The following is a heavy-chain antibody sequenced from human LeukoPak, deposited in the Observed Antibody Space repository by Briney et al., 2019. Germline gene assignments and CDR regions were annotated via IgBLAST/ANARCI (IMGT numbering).Heavy chain of an antibody. CDR3: AKNAAGPEY. D-gene: IGHD6-13*01. J-gene: IGHJ4*02. V-gene: IGHV3-23*01. CDR1: GLTFSSYS. CDR2: ISASGGET. Sequence: GGSLRLSCVVSGLTFSSYSMTWVRQAPGKGLEWVSGISASGGETWYPDSVKGRFTISRDNSKNTLFLQMNSLRVEDTAIYYCAKNAAGPEYWGQGTLVTVSS.